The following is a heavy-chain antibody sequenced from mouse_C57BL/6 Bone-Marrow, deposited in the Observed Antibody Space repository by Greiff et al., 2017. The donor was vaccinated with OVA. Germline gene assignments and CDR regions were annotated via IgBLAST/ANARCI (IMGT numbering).Heavy chain of an antibody. V-gene: IGHV5-2*01. CDR1: EYEFPSHD. J-gene: IGHJ4*01. D-gene: IGHD4-1*01. CDR3: ARTGPYYYAMDY. CDR2: INSDGGST. Sequence: DVKLQESGGGLVQPGESLKLSCESNEYEFPSHDMSWVRKTPEKRLELVAAINSDGGSTYYPDTMERRFIISRDNTKKTLYLQMSSLRSEDTALYYCARTGPYYYAMDYWGQGTSVTVSS.